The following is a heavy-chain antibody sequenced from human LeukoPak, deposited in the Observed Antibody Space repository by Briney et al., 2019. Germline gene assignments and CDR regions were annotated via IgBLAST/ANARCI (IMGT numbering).Heavy chain of an antibody. D-gene: IGHD2-2*01. Sequence: GGSLRLSCAASGFTFSSYAMHWVRQAPGKGLEWVTFISHDGSSNHYADSVKGRFTISRDNSKSTLFLQMNSLRTEDTAVYYCAKGDKQLLFNRNKGGFDPWGQGTLVTVSS. J-gene: IGHJ5*02. CDR3: AKGDKQLLFNRNKGGFDP. V-gene: IGHV3-30*04. CDR2: ISHDGSSN. CDR1: GFTFSSYA.